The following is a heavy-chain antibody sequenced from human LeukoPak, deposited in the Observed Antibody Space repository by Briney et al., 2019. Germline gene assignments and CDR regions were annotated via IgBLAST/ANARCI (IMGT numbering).Heavy chain of an antibody. D-gene: IGHD2-8*01. CDR2: INGDESAK. CDR1: GFTFSTFW. Sequence: GGSLRLSCAASGFTFSTFWMAWVRQAPGKGLEWVANINGDESAKHQADSVKGRFTIFRDNAQRSVYLQMNSLRAEDTAVYYCVRDVCTSGCHEEGHNWFDPWGQGTLVTVSS. V-gene: IGHV3-7*01. CDR3: VRDVCTSGCHEEGHNWFDP. J-gene: IGHJ5*02.